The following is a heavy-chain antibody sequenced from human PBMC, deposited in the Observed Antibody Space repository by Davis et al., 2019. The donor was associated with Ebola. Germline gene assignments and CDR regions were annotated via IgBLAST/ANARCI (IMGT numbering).Heavy chain of an antibody. V-gene: IGHV4-39*07. D-gene: IGHD2-15*01. CDR2: IYYSGST. CDR3: AREGCSGGSCYSS. CDR1: GGSISSSSYY. Sequence: PSETLSLTCTVSGGSISSSSYYWGWIRQPPGKGLEWIGSIYYSGSTNYNPSLKSRVTISVDTSKNQFSLKLSSVTAADTAVYYCAREGCSGGSCYSSWGQGTLVTVSS. J-gene: IGHJ5*02.